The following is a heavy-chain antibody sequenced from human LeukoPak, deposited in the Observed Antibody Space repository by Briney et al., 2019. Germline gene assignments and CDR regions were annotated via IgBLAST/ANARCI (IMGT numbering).Heavy chain of an antibody. Sequence: SETLSLTCTVSGFSISTSSFYWSWIRQPPGKGLEWIASIYYNWNTYYNPPLKSRVTISIDTSKNQFSLNLTSVPAADTAVYYCARAVYHGDYPDAFDIWGQGTLVAVSS. V-gene: IGHV4-39*07. D-gene: IGHD4-17*01. CDR1: GFSISTSSFY. CDR3: ARAVYHGDYPDAFDI. CDR2: IYYNWNT. J-gene: IGHJ3*02.